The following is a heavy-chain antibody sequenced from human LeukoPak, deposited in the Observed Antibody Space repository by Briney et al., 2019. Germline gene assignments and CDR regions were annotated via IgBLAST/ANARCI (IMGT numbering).Heavy chain of an antibody. D-gene: IGHD2-2*01. CDR1: GFTVSDNC. Sequence: GGSLRLSCVASGFTVSDNCMSWVRQAPGKGLEWVSVIYSDGDTYFSDSVKGRFTISRDNSKNTLYLQMNSLRAEDTAVYYCAKGLPATLLDYWGQGTLVTVSS. J-gene: IGHJ4*02. CDR2: IYSDGDT. CDR3: AKGLPATLLDY. V-gene: IGHV3-53*01.